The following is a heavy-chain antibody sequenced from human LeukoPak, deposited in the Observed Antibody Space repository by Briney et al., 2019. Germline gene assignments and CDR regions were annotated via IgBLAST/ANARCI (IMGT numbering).Heavy chain of an antibody. V-gene: IGHV4-59*02. Sequence: SETLSLTCTVSGGSVSSYYWSWIRQPPGKGLEWIGYIYYSGYTNYNPSLKSRVTISVDTSKNQFSLKLSSVTAADTAVYYCARDGGVSFGELLDYWGQGTLVTVSS. J-gene: IGHJ4*02. CDR2: IYYSGYT. CDR3: ARDGGVSFGELLDY. D-gene: IGHD3-10*01. CDR1: GGSVSSYY.